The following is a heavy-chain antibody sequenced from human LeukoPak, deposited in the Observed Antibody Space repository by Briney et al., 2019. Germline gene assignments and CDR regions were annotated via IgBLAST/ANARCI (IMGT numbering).Heavy chain of an antibody. V-gene: IGHV3-23*01. CDR3: AKGPCSSTSCSPYNWFDP. J-gene: IGHJ5*02. CDR2: ISGSGGST. Sequence: GGSLRLSCAASGFTFSSYAMSWVRQAPGKGLEWVSAISGSGGSTYYADSVKGRFTISRDNSKNTLYLRMNSLRAEDTAVYYCAKGPCSSTSCSPYNWFDPWGQGTLVTVSS. D-gene: IGHD2-2*01. CDR1: GFTFSSYA.